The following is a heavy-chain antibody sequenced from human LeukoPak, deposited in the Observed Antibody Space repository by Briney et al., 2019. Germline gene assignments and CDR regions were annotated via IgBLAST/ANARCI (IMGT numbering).Heavy chain of an antibody. J-gene: IGHJ3*02. V-gene: IGHV3-23*01. CDR2: LFGSGGST. CDR1: GFTLFRYA. CDR3: APLSTTVTKSFDAFDI. Sequence: GGGLRVSSAAPGFTLFRYAMSRGRPAPGRGGGGGSALFGSGGSTYYADSVKGRFTISRDNSKNTLYLQMNSLRAEDTAVYYCAPLSTTVTKSFDAFDIWGQGTMVTVSS. D-gene: IGHD4-17*01.